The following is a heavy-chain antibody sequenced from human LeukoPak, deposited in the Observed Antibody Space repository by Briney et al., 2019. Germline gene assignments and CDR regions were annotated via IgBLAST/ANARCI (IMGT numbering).Heavy chain of an antibody. CDR2: IYYSRST. CDR1: GGSISSSSYY. D-gene: IGHD3-10*01. V-gene: IGHV4-39*01. J-gene: IGHJ6*03. Sequence: PSETLSLICTVSGGSISSSSYYWGWIRQPPGKGLEWIGSIYYSRSTYYNASLKSRVTIAVDTSKNQFSLKLSSVTAADTAVYYCARPYGSGGLNYYYYYMDVWGKGTTVTVSS. CDR3: ARPYGSGGLNYYYYYMDV.